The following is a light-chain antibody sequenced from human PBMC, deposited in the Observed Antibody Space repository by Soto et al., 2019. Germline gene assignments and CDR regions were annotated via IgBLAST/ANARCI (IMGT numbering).Light chain of an antibody. CDR1: SSNIGSNT. V-gene: IGLV1-44*01. J-gene: IGLJ1*01. Sequence: QSVLTQSPSASGTPGQRVTISCSGSSSNIGSNTVNWYQQLPGTAPKVLIYSNNQRPSGVPDRFSGSKSETSASLAISGLQSEDEADYYCAAWDYSLNAYVFGIGTKVTVL. CDR3: AAWDYSLNAYV. CDR2: SNN.